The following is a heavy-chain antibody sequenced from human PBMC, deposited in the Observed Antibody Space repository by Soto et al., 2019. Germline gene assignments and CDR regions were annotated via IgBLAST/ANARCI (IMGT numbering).Heavy chain of an antibody. CDR2: ISAYNGNT. D-gene: IGHD6-19*01. Sequence: QIQLLQSGAEVKKPGASVKVSCKASGYTFTNYGISWVRQAPGQGLEWMGWISAYNGNTKYAQKVQGRVTMTTDTSTSTAYRELRRLRSDDTAVYYCARDRAGYSSGWYGPRDSGGEGTLVTVSS. V-gene: IGHV1-18*01. CDR3: ARDRAGYSSGWYGPRDS. CDR1: GYTFTNYG. J-gene: IGHJ4*02.